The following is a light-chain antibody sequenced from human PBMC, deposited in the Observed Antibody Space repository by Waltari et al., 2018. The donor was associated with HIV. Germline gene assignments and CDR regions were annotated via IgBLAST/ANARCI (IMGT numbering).Light chain of an antibody. Sequence: QSALTQPASVSGSPGQSITISCTGTSSNVGSDDLVSWYQQHQGEAPKLILYEVTKRPSGVSNRFSGSKSGNTASLTISGLQAEDEADYYCCSCPRSGIRYVFGTGTKVTVL. J-gene: IGLJ1*01. V-gene: IGLV2-23*02. CDR1: SSNVGSDDL. CDR2: EVT. CDR3: CSCPRSGIRYV.